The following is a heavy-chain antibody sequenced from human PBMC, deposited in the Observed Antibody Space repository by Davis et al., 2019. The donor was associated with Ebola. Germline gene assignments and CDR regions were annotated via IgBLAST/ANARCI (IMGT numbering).Heavy chain of an antibody. CDR2: IIPILGIA. CDR3: TRQTIWLYYYGMDV. V-gene: IGHV1-69*04. D-gene: IGHD3-9*01. Sequence: SVKVSCKASGGTFSSYAISWVRQAPGQGLEWMGRIIPILGIANYAQKFQGRVTITADKSTSTAYMELSSLRSEDTAVYYCTRQTIWLYYYGMDVWGQGTTVTVSS. J-gene: IGHJ6*02. CDR1: GGTFSSYA.